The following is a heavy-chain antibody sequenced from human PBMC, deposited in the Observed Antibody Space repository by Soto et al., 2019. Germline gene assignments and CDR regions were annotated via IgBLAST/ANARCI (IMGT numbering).Heavy chain of an antibody. V-gene: IGHV3-7*03. CDR3: ARGLGPAYYDSSGYHLSGY. J-gene: IGHJ4*02. Sequence: PGGSLRLSCAASGFTFSSYWMSWVRQAPGKGLEWVANIKQDGSEKYYVDSVKGRFTISRDNAKNSLYLQMNSLRAEDTAVYYCARGLGPAYYDSSGYHLSGYWGQGTLVTVSS. D-gene: IGHD3-22*01. CDR1: GFTFSSYW. CDR2: IKQDGSEK.